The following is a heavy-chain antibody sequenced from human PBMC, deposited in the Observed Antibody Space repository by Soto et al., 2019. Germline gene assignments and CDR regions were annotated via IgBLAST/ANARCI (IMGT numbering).Heavy chain of an antibody. Sequence: QLQESGPGLVKPSETLSLICSVYNDSITNSSKWWGWIRQSPGMGLEWIGSIFSSGDARYNPSLRSRVIISVDASRGEFSLKMTSVTAADTAMYYCARHPSVVYWGQGAQVIVSS. CDR1: NDSITNSSKW. D-gene: IGHD3-16*01. J-gene: IGHJ4*02. CDR2: IFSSGDA. CDR3: ARHPSVVY. V-gene: IGHV4-39*01.